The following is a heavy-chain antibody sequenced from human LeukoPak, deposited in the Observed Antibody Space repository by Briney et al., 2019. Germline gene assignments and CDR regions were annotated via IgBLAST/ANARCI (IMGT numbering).Heavy chain of an antibody. CDR3: TRAPHPRCSSSGCYLDY. D-gene: IGHD2-2*01. CDR1: GFTFRSYA. J-gene: IGHJ4*02. CDR2: IQAKAYGGAT. V-gene: IGHV3-49*02. Sequence: QPGASLRLSCAASGFTFRSYAMSWVRQAPGKGLEWVGFIQAKAYGGATKYAASVNGRFSISRDDSQSIANLQMNDLKTEDTAVYYCTRAPHPRCSSSGCYLDYWGQGTLVTVSS.